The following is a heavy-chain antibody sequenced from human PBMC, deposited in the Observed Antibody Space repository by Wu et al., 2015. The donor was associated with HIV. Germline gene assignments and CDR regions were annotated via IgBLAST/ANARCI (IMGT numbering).Heavy chain of an antibody. V-gene: IGHV1-69*13. CDR2: LIPMYGTA. Sequence: QVQLLQSGAEVKNPGSSVRVSCKASGATFTSYALSWVRQAPGQGLEWMGRLIPMYGTANYAQKFQGRVTITADESTSTAYMDVSSLRSDDTAVYYCARASVGVTALYYYGMDVWGQGTTVTVSS. CDR1: GATFTSYA. CDR3: ARASVGVTALYYYGMDV. D-gene: IGHD1-26*01. J-gene: IGHJ6*02.